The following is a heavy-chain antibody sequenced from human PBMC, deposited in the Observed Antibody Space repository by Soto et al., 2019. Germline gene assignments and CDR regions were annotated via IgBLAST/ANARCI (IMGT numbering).Heavy chain of an antibody. CDR1: GFTFNKYW. CDR2: ISSDGSDT. CDR3: VRGWIPDQHVGYLQF. J-gene: IGHJ4*02. D-gene: IGHD1-26*01. V-gene: IGHV3-74*01. Sequence: PGGSLRLSCAASGFTFNKYWMHWVRQAPGKGLVWVSRISSDGSDTIYAGSVRGRFAVSRDNAKNMLFLQINSLTADDTAIYYCVRGWIPDQHVGYLQFWGQGTLVTV.